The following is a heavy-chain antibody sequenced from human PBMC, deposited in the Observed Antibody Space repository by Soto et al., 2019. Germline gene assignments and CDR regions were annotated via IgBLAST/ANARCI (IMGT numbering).Heavy chain of an antibody. CDR3: ARDAAGSSEISF. V-gene: IGHV5-51*01. CDR1: GSTFTSYW. CDR2: IYHSDSDT. D-gene: IGHD3-10*01. J-gene: IGHJ4*02. Sequence: GESLKISCKASGSTFTSYWIGWVRQMPGKGLEWMGIIYHSDSDTTYSPSFQGQVTISAEKSISTAYLQWSSLKASDTAMYYCARDAAGSSEISFWGQGTLVTVSS.